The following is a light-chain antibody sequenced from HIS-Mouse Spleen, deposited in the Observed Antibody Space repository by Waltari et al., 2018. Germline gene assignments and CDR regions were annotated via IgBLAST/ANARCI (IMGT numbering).Light chain of an antibody. Sequence: SYELTQLLSVSVSPGPTTRITCAGDALRKKYAYWYQQKSGQPPVLVIYEASKRPSGIPERFAGSSSGTMATLTISGAQVEDEADYYCYSTDSSGNHRVFGGGTKLTVL. CDR1: ALRKKY. J-gene: IGLJ2*01. CDR2: EAS. CDR3: YSTDSSGNHRV. V-gene: IGLV3-10*01.